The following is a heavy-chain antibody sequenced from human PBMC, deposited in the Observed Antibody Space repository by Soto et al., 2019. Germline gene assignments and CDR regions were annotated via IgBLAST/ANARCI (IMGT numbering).Heavy chain of an antibody. CDR2: ISGSGGST. V-gene: IGHV3-23*01. D-gene: IGHD2-21*02. CDR1: GFTFSSYA. CDR3: ANEVTASGGYYYYGMDV. J-gene: IGHJ6*02. Sequence: GGSLRLSCAASGFTFSSYAMSWVRQAPGKGLEWVSAISGSGGSTYYADSVKGRFTISRDNSKNTLYLQMNSLRAEDTAVYYCANEVTASGGYYYYGMDVWGQGTTVTVS.